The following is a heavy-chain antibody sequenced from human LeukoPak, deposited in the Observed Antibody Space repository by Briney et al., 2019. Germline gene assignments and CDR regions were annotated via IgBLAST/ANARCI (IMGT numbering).Heavy chain of an antibody. Sequence: ASVKVSCKASGYTFTSYDINWVRQATGRGLEWMGWMNPNSGNTGYAQKFQGRVTLTRNTSISTAYMELSSLRSEDTAVYYCTRGGPVAGTHKYFQHWGQGTLVTVSS. CDR2: MNPNSGNT. CDR1: GYTFTSYD. CDR3: TRGGPVAGTHKYFQH. D-gene: IGHD6-19*01. V-gene: IGHV1-8*01. J-gene: IGHJ1*01.